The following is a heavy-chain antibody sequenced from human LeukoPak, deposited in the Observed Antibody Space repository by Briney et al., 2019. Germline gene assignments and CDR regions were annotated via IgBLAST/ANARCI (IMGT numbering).Heavy chain of an antibody. CDR2: VTASGVKT. CDR3: AKFHTLLLAPTHH. D-gene: IGHD2-8*02. Sequence: GGSLRLSCVASGFNFTSYAMSWVRQAPGRGLEWLSGVTASGVKTYYADSVKGRFTISRDSSKDTLYLQMTRLRPEDTALYYCAKFHTLLLAPTHHWGQGTLVTVSS. V-gene: IGHV3-23*01. J-gene: IGHJ5*02. CDR1: GFNFTSYA.